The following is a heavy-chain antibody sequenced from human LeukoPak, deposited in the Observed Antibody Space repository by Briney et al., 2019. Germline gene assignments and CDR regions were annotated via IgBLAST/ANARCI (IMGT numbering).Heavy chain of an antibody. CDR2: IYSGGNT. CDR1: GFTVSTNY. V-gene: IGHV3-66*01. D-gene: IGHD5-18*01. J-gene: IGHJ4*02. Sequence: GGSLRLSCAASGFTVSTNYMSWVRQAPGKGLEWVSVIYSGGNTYYADSVKGRFTLSRDNSKNTLYLQMNSLRAEDTAVYYCARDLYRGYSYGYYFDYWGQGTLVTVSS. CDR3: ARDLYRGYSYGYYFDY.